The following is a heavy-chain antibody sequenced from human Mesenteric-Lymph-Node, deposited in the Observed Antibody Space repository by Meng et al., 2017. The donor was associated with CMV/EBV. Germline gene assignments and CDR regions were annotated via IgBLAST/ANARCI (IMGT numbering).Heavy chain of an antibody. CDR1: GGTFSSYA. Sequence: SVKVSCKASGGTFSSYAISWVRQAPGQGLEWMGGIIPILGIANYAQKFQGRVTITADKSTSTAYMELSSLRSEDTAVYYCARQAAAGTINYWGQGTLVTVSS. CDR2: IIPILGIA. V-gene: IGHV1-69*10. J-gene: IGHJ4*02. CDR3: ARQAAAGTINY. D-gene: IGHD6-13*01.